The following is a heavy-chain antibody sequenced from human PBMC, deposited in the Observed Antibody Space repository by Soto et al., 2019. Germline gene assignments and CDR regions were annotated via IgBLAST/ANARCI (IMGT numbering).Heavy chain of an antibody. J-gene: IGHJ5*02. V-gene: IGHV3-74*03. CDR2: INSDGRNT. CDR1: GFIFSSYW. CDR3: ARDFMPRGRESNWFDP. Sequence: GGSLRLSCAASGFIFSSYWMHWVRQVPGKGPVWVARINSDGRNTKYADSVKGRFTISRDNAKNTLYLQLNSLRAEDTAVYYCARDFMPRGRESNWFDPWGQGNAVTVSS. D-gene: IGHD2-2*01.